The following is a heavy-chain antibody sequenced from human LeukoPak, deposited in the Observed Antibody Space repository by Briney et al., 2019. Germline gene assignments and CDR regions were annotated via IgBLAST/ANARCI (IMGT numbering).Heavy chain of an antibody. CDR2: IRSKSNNYAT. D-gene: IGHD5-12*01. V-gene: IGHV3-73*01. J-gene: IGHJ4*02. CDR1: GFTFSGTA. Sequence: HPGGSLRLSCAASGFTFSGTAMHWVRQASGKGLEWVGRIRSKSNNYATEYAASVKGRFTISRDDSKNTAYLQMNSLKIEDTAVYYCTRLLGYSGYDYGDYWGQGTQVTVSS. CDR3: TRLLGYSGYDYGDY.